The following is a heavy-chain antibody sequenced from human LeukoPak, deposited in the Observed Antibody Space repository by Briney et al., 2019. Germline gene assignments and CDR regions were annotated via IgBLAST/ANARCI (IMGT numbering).Heavy chain of an antibody. J-gene: IGHJ3*02. Sequence: GGSLRLSCAASGFTFSNAWMNWVRQAPGKGLEWVGRIKSKTDGGTTDYAAPVKGRFTISRDDSKNTLYLQMNSLRAEDTATYYCVRDQSLWALDIWGQGTTVTVSS. V-gene: IGHV3-15*05. CDR1: GFTFSNAW. CDR2: IKSKTDGGTT. CDR3: VRDQSLWALDI. D-gene: IGHD1-26*01.